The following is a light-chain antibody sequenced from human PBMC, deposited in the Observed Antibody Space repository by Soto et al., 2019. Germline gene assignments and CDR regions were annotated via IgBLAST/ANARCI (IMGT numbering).Light chain of an antibody. J-gene: IGKJ3*01. CDR2: LGS. Sequence: EIVMTQSPLSLSVTPGEPASISCRSSQSLLHSNGYNYLDWYVQKPGQSPQLLIYLGSNRASGVPDRFSGCGSGTDFTLKISRVEAGDVGVYYCMQPLETRRTFGPGTKVDL. V-gene: IGKV2-28*01. CDR3: MQPLETRRT. CDR1: QSLLHSNGYNY.